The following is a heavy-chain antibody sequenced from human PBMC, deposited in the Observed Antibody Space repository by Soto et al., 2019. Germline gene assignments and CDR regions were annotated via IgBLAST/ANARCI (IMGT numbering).Heavy chain of an antibody. V-gene: IGHV3-23*01. CDR2: ISGSGGST. J-gene: IGHJ6*02. CDR3: ARITMVRGVRHGMDV. D-gene: IGHD3-10*01. CDR1: GFTFSSYA. Sequence: GGSLRLSCAASGFTFSSYAKSWVRQASGKGLEWVSAISGSGGSTYYADSVKGRFTISRDNSKNTLYLQMNILRAEDTAVYYCARITMVRGVRHGMDVWGQGTTVTVSS.